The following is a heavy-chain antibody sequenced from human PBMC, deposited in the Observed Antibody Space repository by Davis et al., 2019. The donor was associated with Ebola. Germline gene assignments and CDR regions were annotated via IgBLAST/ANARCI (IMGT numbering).Heavy chain of an antibody. CDR3: ARGLSIAAAHYYYYGMDV. CDR1: GYTFTSYG. V-gene: IGHV1-18*01. D-gene: IGHD6-13*01. J-gene: IGHJ6*02. Sequence: AASVKFSCKASGYTFTSYGISWVRQAPGQGLEWMGWISAYNGNTNYAQKLQGRVTMTTDTSTSTAYMELRSLRSDDTAVYYCARGLSIAAAHYYYYGMDVWGQGTTVTVSS. CDR2: ISAYNGNT.